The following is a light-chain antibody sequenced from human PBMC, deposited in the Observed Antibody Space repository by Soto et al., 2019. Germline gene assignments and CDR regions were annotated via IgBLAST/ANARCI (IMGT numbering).Light chain of an antibody. CDR2: VAS. J-gene: IGKJ5*01. CDR3: QQYDSSPIT. V-gene: IGKV3-20*01. CDR1: QSVSNNY. Sequence: EIVLTLSPGTVFLSQGESATLSCRASQSVSNNYLAWYQQKPGQAPTLLIYVASNRATGIPDRFSGSGSGTDFAHTISRSDPEEVAVYYCQQYDSSPITFGQGTLL.